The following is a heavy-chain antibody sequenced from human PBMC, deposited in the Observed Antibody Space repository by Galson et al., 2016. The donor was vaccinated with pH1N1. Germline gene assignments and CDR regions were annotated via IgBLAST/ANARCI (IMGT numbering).Heavy chain of an antibody. CDR1: GFTFSSYG. Sequence: SLRLSCAASGFTFSSYGMHWVRQAPGKGLELVAVISYDGSKKYYADSVKGRFTISRDNSKNTLYLQMNSLRAEDTAVYYCAKPIYGSGGFDPWGQGTLVTVSS. J-gene: IGHJ5*02. CDR2: ISYDGSKK. D-gene: IGHD3-10*01. CDR3: AKPIYGSGGFDP. V-gene: IGHV3-30*18.